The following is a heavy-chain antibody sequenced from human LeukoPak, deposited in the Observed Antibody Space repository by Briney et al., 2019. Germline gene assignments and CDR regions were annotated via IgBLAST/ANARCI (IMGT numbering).Heavy chain of an antibody. CDR1: GDTFSNFV. J-gene: IGHJ5*02. Sequence: SVKVSCKTSGDTFSNFVISWVRQAPGQGLEWMARIIPKFDLTKIAQKFEGRVTITADTSTSTVYLELSNVRSDDTAIYYCTRDQNVRGVAAGMEGWFDPWGQGTLVTLSS. CDR2: IIPKFDLT. CDR3: TRDQNVRGVAAGMEGWFDP. V-gene: IGHV1-69*04. D-gene: IGHD6-19*01.